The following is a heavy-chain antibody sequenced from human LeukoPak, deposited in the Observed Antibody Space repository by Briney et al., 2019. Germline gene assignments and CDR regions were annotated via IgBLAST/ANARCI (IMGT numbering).Heavy chain of an antibody. CDR3: ARGHYDILTGYYSPNWFDP. J-gene: IGHJ5*02. CDR1: GGSISSYY. D-gene: IGHD3-9*01. Sequence: SETLSLTCTVSGGSISSYYWSWLRQPPGKGLEWIGYIYYSGSTDYNPSLKSRVTISVDTSKNQFSLKLSSVTAADTAVYYCARGHYDILTGYYSPNWFDPWGQGTLVTVSS. V-gene: IGHV4-59*01. CDR2: IYYSGST.